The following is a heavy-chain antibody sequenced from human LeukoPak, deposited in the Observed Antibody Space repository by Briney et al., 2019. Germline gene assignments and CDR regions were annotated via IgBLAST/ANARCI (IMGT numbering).Heavy chain of an antibody. CDR2: ISSSSSYK. CDR3: ARDPIGMYYFDY. J-gene: IGHJ4*02. CDR1: GFTVSNNY. Sequence: GGSLRLSCAASGFTVSNNYMSWVRQAPEKGLEWVSFISSSSSYKYYADSVKGRFTISRDNAKNSLYLQMNSLRAEDTAVYYCARDPIGMYYFDYWGQGTLVTVSS. V-gene: IGHV3-21*01. D-gene: IGHD2/OR15-2a*01.